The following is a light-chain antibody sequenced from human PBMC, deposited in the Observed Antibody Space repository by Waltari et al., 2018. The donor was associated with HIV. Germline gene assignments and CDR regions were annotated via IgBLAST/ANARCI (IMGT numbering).Light chain of an antibody. CDR1: SSDVGGYDY. CDR3: SSYTTGSTLV. Sequence: QSALTQPASVSGSPGQSITISCTGTSSDVGGYDYVSWYQQDPGKAHKVIIYDVRKRPSGVSNRCSGSKSGNTASLTISGLQAEDEADYYCSSYTTGSTLVFGGGTTVTVL. CDR2: DVR. J-gene: IGLJ3*02. V-gene: IGLV2-14*01.